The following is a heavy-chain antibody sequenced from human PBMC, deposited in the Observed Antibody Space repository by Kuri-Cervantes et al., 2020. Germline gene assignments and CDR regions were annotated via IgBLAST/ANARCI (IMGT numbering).Heavy chain of an antibody. V-gene: IGHV3-33*01. CDR3: ARVAYHYYAMDV. J-gene: IGHJ6*02. CDR2: IWYDGSNK. D-gene: IGHD3-3*02. Sequence: GESLKISCAASGFTFSSYGMHWVRQAPGKGLEWVAVIWYDGSNKYYADSVKGRFTISRDNSKNTLSLQTNSLRAEDTAVYYCARVAYHYYAMDVWGQGTTVTDSS. CDR1: GFTFSSYG.